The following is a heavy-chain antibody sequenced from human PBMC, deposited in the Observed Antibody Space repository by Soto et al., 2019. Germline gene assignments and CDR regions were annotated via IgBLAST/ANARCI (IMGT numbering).Heavy chain of an antibody. V-gene: IGHV3-48*02. J-gene: IGHJ4*02. CDR2: ISSSGSTI. CDR3: ARDRIMYSKSPETFDS. D-gene: IGHD2-8*01. Sequence: QLVESGGGLIQPGGSLRLSCAASGFPFGAYSMNWVRQAPGKGLEWISYISSSGSTIYYADSVKGRFTISRDRAKTSLYLHMSSLRDEDTAVYYCARDRIMYSKSPETFDSWGQGTLVTVSS. CDR1: GFPFGAYS.